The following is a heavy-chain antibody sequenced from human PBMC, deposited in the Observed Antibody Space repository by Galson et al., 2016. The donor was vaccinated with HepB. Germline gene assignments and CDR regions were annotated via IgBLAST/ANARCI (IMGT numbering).Heavy chain of an antibody. D-gene: IGHD3-9*01. CDR1: GFTFSTYS. CDR3: ARDHDWAFDY. J-gene: IGHJ4*02. Sequence: SLRLSCAASGFTFSTYSMNWVRQAPGTGLEWIAYIRGGNTNTDYAVSVKGRFTISRDDATNSLFLQMNSLRDEDTAIYYCARDHDWAFDYWGQGTLVSVSS. CDR2: IRGGNTNT. V-gene: IGHV3-48*02.